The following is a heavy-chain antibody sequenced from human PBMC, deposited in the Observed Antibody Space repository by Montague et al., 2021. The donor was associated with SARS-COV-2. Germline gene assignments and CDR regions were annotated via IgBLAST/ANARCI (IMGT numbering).Heavy chain of an antibody. Sequence: SLRLSCAASGFTFTNYWLTWVRLAPGKGLEWVATINQNGGENYYVGSVKGRFTISRDNAKKSVYLQINSLGAEDTAVYYCARVDYQGPYYYYAGMDLWGQGTTVTVSS. CDR1: GFTFTNYW. CDR3: ARVDYQGPYYYYAGMDL. J-gene: IGHJ6*02. CDR2: INQNGGEN. V-gene: IGHV3-7*01. D-gene: IGHD3/OR15-3a*01.